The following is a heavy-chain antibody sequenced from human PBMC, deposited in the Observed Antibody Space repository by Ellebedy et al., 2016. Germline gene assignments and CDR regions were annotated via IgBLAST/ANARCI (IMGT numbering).Heavy chain of an antibody. CDR2: IIPILGIA. CDR3: ARNNCSGGSCYVDY. Sequence: SVKVSCXASGGTFSSYAISWVRQAPGQGLEWMGRIIPILGIANYAQKFQGRVTITADKSTSTAYMELSSLRSEDTAVYYCARNNCSGGSCYVDYWGQGTLVTVSS. V-gene: IGHV1-69*04. D-gene: IGHD2-15*01. J-gene: IGHJ4*02. CDR1: GGTFSSYA.